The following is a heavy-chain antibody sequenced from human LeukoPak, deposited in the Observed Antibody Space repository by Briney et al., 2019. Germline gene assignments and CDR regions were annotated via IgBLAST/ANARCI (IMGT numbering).Heavy chain of an antibody. CDR1: GGSFSGYY. CDR3: ARGFSTFGY. Sequence: PSETLSLTCAVYGGSFSGYYWSWIRQPPGKGLEWIGEINHSGSTNYNPSLKSRVTISVDTSKNQFSLNLSSVTVADTAVYYCARGFSTFGYWGQGTLVTVSS. D-gene: IGHD2-2*01. J-gene: IGHJ4*02. V-gene: IGHV4-34*01. CDR2: INHSGST.